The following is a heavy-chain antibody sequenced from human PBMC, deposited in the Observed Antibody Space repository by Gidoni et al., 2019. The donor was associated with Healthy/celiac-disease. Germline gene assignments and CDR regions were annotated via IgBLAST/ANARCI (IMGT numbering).Heavy chain of an antibody. D-gene: IGHD2-15*01. CDR1: GFTFSSYS. CDR3: ARGTVVAATGYMDV. CDR2: ISSSSSYI. V-gene: IGHV3-21*01. J-gene: IGHJ6*03. Sequence: EVQLVESGGGLVKPGGSLRLSCAASGFTFSSYSMNWVRQAPGKGLEWVSSISSSSSYIYYADSVKGRFTISRDNAKNSLYLQMNSLRAEDTAVYYCARGTVVAATGYMDVWGKGTTVTVSS.